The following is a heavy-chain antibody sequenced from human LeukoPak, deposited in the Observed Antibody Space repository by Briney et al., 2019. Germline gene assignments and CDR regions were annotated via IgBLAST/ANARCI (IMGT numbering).Heavy chain of an antibody. D-gene: IGHD5-12*01. J-gene: IGHJ4*02. Sequence: PGGSLRLSCAASGFTFSSSWMNWVRQAPGKGLEWVASINQDGTEKYYLDSVKGRFTISRDNTKNSLYLQMNNLRAEDTAVYYCARGPSGYHNTGGQGTLVTVSS. CDR2: INQDGTEK. CDR3: ARGPSGYHNT. V-gene: IGHV3-7*01. CDR1: GFTFSSSW.